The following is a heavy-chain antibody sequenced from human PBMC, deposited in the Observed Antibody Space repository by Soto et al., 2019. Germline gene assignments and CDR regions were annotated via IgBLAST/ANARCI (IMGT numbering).Heavy chain of an antibody. V-gene: IGHV1-69*01. J-gene: IGHJ4*02. CDR3: ARDGDGNSLAY. D-gene: IGHD7-27*01. Sequence: QVQLVQSGPEVKKPGSSVKVSCKSSGGTFTTYTFSWVRQAPGQGLEWMAGIIPIFGASKSAQKYQDRVAITTDESTRTIYMELSSLRSDDTAVYYCARDGDGNSLAYSGQGTLVTVSS. CDR1: GGTFTTYT. CDR2: IIPIFGAS.